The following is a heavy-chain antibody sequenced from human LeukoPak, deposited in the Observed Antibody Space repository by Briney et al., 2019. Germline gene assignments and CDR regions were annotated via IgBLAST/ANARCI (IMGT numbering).Heavy chain of an antibody. Sequence: GASVKVSCKASGYTFTSYAMNWVRQAPGQGLEWMGWINTNTGNPTYAQGFTGRFVFSLDTSVSTAYLQISSLKAEDTAVYYCAREQGWLADYYYGMDVWGQGTTVTVSS. D-gene: IGHD6-19*01. CDR1: GYTFTSYA. CDR3: AREQGWLADYYYGMDV. J-gene: IGHJ6*02. CDR2: INTNTGNP. V-gene: IGHV7-4-1*02.